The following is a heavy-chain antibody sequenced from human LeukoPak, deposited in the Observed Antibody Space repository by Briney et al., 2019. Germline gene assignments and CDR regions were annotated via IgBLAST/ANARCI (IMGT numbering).Heavy chain of an antibody. CDR1: GGTFGSYA. J-gene: IGHJ4*02. CDR3: AREPLRKPFDY. V-gene: IGHV1-69*04. CDR2: IIPILGIA. Sequence: SVKVSCKASGGTFGSYAISWVRQAHGQGLEWMGRIIPILGIANYAQKFQGRVTITADKSTSTAYMELSSLRSEDTAVYYCAREPLRKPFDYWGQGTLVTVSS.